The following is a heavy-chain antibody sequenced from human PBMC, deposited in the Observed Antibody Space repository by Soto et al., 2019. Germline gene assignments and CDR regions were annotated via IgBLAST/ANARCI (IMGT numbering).Heavy chain of an antibody. CDR2: INHSGST. Sequence: QVQLQQWGAGLLKPSETLSLTCAVYGGSFSGYYWSWIRQPPGKGLEWIGEINHSGSTNYNPSLKSRVTISVDTSKNQFSVKLSSVTAADTAVYYCAGSSSRVIDYWGQGTLVTVSS. CDR3: AGSSSRVIDY. D-gene: IGHD6-6*01. J-gene: IGHJ4*02. V-gene: IGHV4-34*01. CDR1: GGSFSGYY.